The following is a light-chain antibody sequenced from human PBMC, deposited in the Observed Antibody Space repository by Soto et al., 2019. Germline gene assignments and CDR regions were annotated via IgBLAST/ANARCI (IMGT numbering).Light chain of an antibody. CDR3: SSYTSSSTLYV. Sequence: QSVLTQPPSASATPGQRVTISCSGSDSNVGINFVYWYQQLPGTAPKLLIYTNDQRPSGVPDRFSGSKSGTSASLAISGLRSEDEADYYCSSYTSSSTLYVFGTGTKVTVL. V-gene: IGLV1-47*02. CDR1: DSNVGINF. J-gene: IGLJ1*01. CDR2: TND.